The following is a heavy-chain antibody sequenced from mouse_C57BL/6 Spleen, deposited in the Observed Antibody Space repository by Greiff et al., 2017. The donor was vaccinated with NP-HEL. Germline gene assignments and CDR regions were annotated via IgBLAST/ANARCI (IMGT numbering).Heavy chain of an antibody. J-gene: IGHJ4*01. CDR2: IYPGDGDT. V-gene: IGHV1-80*01. CDR1: GYAFSSYW. D-gene: IGHD1-2*01. CDR3: ARYRPFSTAQAMDY. Sequence: QVQLKQSGAELVKPGASVKISCKASGYAFSSYWMNWVKQRPGKGLEWIGQIYPGDGDTSYNGKFKGKATLTADKSSSTAYMQLSSLTSEDSAFYCCARYRPFSTAQAMDYWGQGTSVTVSS.